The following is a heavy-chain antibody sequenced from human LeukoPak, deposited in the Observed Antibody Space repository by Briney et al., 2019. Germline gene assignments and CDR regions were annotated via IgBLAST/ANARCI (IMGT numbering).Heavy chain of an antibody. J-gene: IGHJ6*02. Sequence: SETLSLTCAVYGGSFSGYYWSWIRQPPGKGLEWIGYIYYSGSTNYNPSLKSRVTISVDTSKNQFSLKLSSVTAADTAVYYCARASIAARPSYYYYGMDVWGQGTTVTVSS. V-gene: IGHV4-59*08. CDR1: GGSFSGYY. D-gene: IGHD6-6*01. CDR3: ARASIAARPSYYYYGMDV. CDR2: IYYSGST.